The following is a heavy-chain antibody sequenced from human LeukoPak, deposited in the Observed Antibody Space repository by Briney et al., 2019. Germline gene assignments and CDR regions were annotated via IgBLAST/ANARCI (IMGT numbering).Heavy chain of an antibody. Sequence: GGSLRLSCPAPGFTFNNAWMSWVRQAPGKGLVWVSRINSDGSSTSYADSVKGRFTISRDNAKNTLYLQMNSLRAEDTAVYYCARNWFDPWGQGTLVTVSS. J-gene: IGHJ5*02. CDR3: ARNWFDP. CDR2: INSDGSST. CDR1: GFTFNNAW. V-gene: IGHV3-74*01.